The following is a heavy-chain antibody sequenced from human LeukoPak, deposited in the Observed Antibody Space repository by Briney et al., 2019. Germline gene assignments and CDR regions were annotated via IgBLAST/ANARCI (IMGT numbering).Heavy chain of an antibody. CDR1: GGTFSNYA. J-gene: IGHJ4*02. V-gene: IGHV1-69*13. D-gene: IGHD2-2*01. CDR3: ATYCSSTSCYIWGYYSDY. CDR2: IIPISGTA. Sequence: SVKVSCKASGGTFSNYAISWVRQAPGQGLEWMGGIIPISGTANYAQKLQDRVTITADASTSTAYMELSSLRSEDTAVYYCATYCSSTSCYIWGYYSDYWGQGTLVTVSS.